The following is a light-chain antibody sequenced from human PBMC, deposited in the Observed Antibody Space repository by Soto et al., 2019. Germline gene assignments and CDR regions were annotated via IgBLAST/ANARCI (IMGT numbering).Light chain of an antibody. CDR3: AAWDDGLNGVV. CDR2: SND. Sequence: QLVLTQPPSASGTPGQRVTISCSGGSSNIGSNTVNWYQQLPGTAPKLLIYSNDQRPSGVPDRFSGSKSGTSGSLAISGLQSEDETDYYCAAWDDGLNGVVFGGGTKLTVL. J-gene: IGLJ2*01. V-gene: IGLV1-44*01. CDR1: SSNIGSNT.